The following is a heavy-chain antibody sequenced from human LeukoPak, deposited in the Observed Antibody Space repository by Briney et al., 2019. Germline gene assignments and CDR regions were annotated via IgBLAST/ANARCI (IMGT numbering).Heavy chain of an antibody. D-gene: IGHD3-3*01. CDR1: GFTFSSYA. V-gene: IGHV3-23*01. Sequence: PGGSLRLSCAASGFTFSSYAMSWVRQAPGKGLEWVSAISGSGGSTYYADSVKGRFTISRDNSKNTLYLQMNSLRAEDTAVYYCAKDHNYDFWGGSNSYFDYWGQGTLVTVSS. CDR2: ISGSGGST. J-gene: IGHJ4*02. CDR3: AKDHNYDFWGGSNSYFDY.